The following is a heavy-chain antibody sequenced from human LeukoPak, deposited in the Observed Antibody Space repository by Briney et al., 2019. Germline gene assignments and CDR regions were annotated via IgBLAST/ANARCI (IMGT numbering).Heavy chain of an antibody. CDR3: ARVKTMIIVVSLFDY. D-gene: IGHD3-22*01. J-gene: IGHJ4*02. V-gene: IGHV1-46*01. Sequence: ASVKVSCKASGYTFTSYYMHWVRQAPGQGLEWMGIINPSGGSTSYAQKFQGRVTMTRDMSTSTVYMELSSLRSEDTAVYYCARVKTMIIVVSLFDYWGQGTLVTVSS. CDR1: GYTFTSYY. CDR2: INPSGGST.